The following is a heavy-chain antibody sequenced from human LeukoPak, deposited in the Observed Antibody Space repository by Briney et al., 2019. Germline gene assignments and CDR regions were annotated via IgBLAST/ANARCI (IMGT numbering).Heavy chain of an antibody. CDR1: VYSISSGNH. V-gene: IGHV4-38-2*02. D-gene: IGHD3-16*01. CDR2: IYHSGST. CDR3: ARDPRGGNNWFDP. J-gene: IGHJ5*02. Sequence: SETLSLTCAVSVYSISSGNHWGGFRQPPGRGLEWIGSIYHSGSTYYSPSLKSRVTISVDTSKNQFSLKLSSVTAADTAVYYCARDPRGGNNWFDPWGQGTLVTVSS.